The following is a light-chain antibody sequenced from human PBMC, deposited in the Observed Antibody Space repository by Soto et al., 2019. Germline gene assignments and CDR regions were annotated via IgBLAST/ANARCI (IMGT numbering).Light chain of an antibody. CDR3: CSYAGSPRYV. V-gene: IGLV2-14*01. CDR1: SSDVGSYNY. J-gene: IGLJ1*01. Sequence: QSALTQPASVSGSPGQSITISCTGTSSDVGSYNYVSWYQQHPGKAPKLMIYEVSNRPSGVSNRFSGSKSGNTASLTISGLQAEDEADYYCCSYAGSPRYVFGTGTKVTVL. CDR2: EVS.